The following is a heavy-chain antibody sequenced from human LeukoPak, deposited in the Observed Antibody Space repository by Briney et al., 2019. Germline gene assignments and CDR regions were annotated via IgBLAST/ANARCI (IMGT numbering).Heavy chain of an antibody. CDR3: ARRGYSGYSPLDS. V-gene: IGHV5-51*01. CDR1: GHDFTTYW. J-gene: IGHJ4*02. D-gene: IGHD5-12*01. CDR2: IHPADSET. Sequence: GESLKISCRSSGHDFTTYWIAWVRQLPGQGLEWMGIIHPADSETRYSPSFQGQVIISADNSLSTAYLQWSSLKASDTAMYYCARRGYSGYSPLDSWGQGTLVTVSS.